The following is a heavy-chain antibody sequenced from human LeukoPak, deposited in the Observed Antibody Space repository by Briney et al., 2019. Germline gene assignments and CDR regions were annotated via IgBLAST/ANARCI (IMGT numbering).Heavy chain of an antibody. CDR2: INHSGST. V-gene: IGHV4-34*01. D-gene: IGHD6-19*01. J-gene: IGHJ4*02. Sequence: SETLSLTCAVYGGSFSGYYWSWIRQPPGKGLEWIGEINHSGSTNYNPSLKSRVTISVDTSKNQFSLKLSSVTAADTAVYYCARGVNIAVPGGEYYFDYWGQGTLVTVSS. CDR1: GGSFSGYY. CDR3: ARGVNIAVPGGEYYFDY.